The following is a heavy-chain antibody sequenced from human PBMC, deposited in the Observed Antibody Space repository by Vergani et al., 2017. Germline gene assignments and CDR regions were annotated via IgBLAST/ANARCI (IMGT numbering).Heavy chain of an antibody. CDR3: AAELRGEYCGGDCSLYYFDY. D-gene: IGHD2-21*01. V-gene: IGHV3-23*01. CDR2: ISGSGGST. Sequence: EVQLLESGGGLVQPGGSLRLSCAASGFTFSSYAMSWVRQAPGKGLEWVSAISGSGGSTYYADSVKGRFTISRDNSKNTLYLQMNSLRAEDTAVYYCAAELRGEYCGGDCSLYYFDYWGQGTLVTVSS. CDR1: GFTFSSYA. J-gene: IGHJ4*02.